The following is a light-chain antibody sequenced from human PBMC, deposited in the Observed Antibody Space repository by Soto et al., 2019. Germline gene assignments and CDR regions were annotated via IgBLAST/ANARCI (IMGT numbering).Light chain of an antibody. CDR2: EVT. V-gene: IGLV2-14*01. CDR1: SSDVGGYNY. J-gene: IGLJ3*02. CDR3: SSYTRSSTHWV. Sequence: QSALTQSASVSGSPGQSITISCTGTSSDVGGYNYVSWYQQHPGKAPKLMIYEVTNRPSGVSNRFSGSKSGNTASLTISGLQAEDEADYYCSSYTRSSTHWVFGGGTKVTVL.